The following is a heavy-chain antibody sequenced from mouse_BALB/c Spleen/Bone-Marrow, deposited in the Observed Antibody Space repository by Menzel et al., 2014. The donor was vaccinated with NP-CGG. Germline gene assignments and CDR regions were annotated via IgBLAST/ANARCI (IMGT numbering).Heavy chain of an antibody. V-gene: IGHV1S29*02. J-gene: IGHJ1*01. Sequence: EVQLQESGPELVKPGASVKISCKASGYTFTDYNMHWVKQSHGKSLEWIGCIYPYNGGTGYNQKFKSKATLTVDNSSSTAYMELRSLTSEDSAVYYCARGYSWYFDVWGAGTTVTVSS. CDR3: ARGYSWYFDV. CDR2: IYPYNGGT. CDR1: GYTFTDYN. D-gene: IGHD2-3*01.